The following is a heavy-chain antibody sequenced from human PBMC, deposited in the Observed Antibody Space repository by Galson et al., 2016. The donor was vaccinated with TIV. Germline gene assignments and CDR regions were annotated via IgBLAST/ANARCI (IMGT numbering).Heavy chain of an antibody. J-gene: IGHJ3*01. CDR3: VRRTHYDRSGFSDAFDV. D-gene: IGHD3-22*01. CDR2: LHYGGRP. Sequence: ETLSLTCTVNGGSVTSTNCFWGWIRQSPGKGLEWIGSLHYGGRPYYSPSHGNRVSIHVDTSPNQFSVKLTSVSAADTGVYYCVRRTHYDRSGFSDAFDVWGQGTMVTVSS. CDR1: GGSVTSTNCF. V-gene: IGHV4-39*01.